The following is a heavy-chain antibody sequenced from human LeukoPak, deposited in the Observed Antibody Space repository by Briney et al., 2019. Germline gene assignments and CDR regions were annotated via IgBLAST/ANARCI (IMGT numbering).Heavy chain of an antibody. V-gene: IGHV4-39*07. CDR1: GGSISSSSYY. D-gene: IGHD2-2*02. CDR3: ARGYCSSTSCYIAEYFDY. CDR2: IYYSGST. J-gene: IGHJ4*02. Sequence: PSETLSLTCTVSGGSISSSSYYWGWIRQPPGKGLEWIGSIYYSGSTYYNPSLKSRVTISVDTSKNQFSLKLSSVTAADTAVYYCARGYCSSTSCYIAEYFDYWGQGTLVIVSS.